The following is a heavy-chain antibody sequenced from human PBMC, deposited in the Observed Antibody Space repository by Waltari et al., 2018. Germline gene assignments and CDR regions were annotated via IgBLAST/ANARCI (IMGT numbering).Heavy chain of an antibody. CDR2: INHSGRT. D-gene: IGHD5-18*01. J-gene: IGHJ4*02. Sequence: QVQLQQWGAGLLKPSETLSLTCAVYGGSFSGYYWSWIRQPPGKGLEWVGEINHSGRTNYNPSLKCRVTISVDTSKNQFSLKLSSVTAADTAVYYCARGLRWLQPFDYWGQGTLVTVSS. V-gene: IGHV4-34*01. CDR1: GGSFSGYY. CDR3: ARGLRWLQPFDY.